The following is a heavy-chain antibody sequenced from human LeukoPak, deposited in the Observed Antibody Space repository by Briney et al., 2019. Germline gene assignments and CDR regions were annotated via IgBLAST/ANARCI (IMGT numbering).Heavy chain of an antibody. CDR2: INHSGST. J-gene: IGHJ4*02. CDR3: ARIQLWLPLDY. Sequence: SETLSLTCAVYGGSFSGYYWSWIRQPPGKGLEWIGEINHSGSTNYNPSLKSRVTISVDTSKNQFSLKLSSVTAADTAVYYCARIQLWLPLDYWGQGTLVTVSS. CDR1: GGSFSGYY. V-gene: IGHV4-34*01. D-gene: IGHD5-18*01.